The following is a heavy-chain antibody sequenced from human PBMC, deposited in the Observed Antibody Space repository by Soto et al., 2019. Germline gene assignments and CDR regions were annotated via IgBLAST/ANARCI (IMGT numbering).Heavy chain of an antibody. CDR2: IDSDGSSK. Sequence: EVQLVESGGGLVQPGGSLRLSCAASGFTFSSYWMHWVRQAPGKGLVWVSRIDSDGSSKNYADSVKGRFTITRDNAKNPLLMQLNSLRAAAKAVSYCSGKDSSDGDNFDIWGQGTMVTVSS. J-gene: IGHJ3*02. V-gene: IGHV3-74*01. D-gene: IGHD2-21*01. CDR1: GFTFSSYW. CDR3: SGKDSSDGDNFDI.